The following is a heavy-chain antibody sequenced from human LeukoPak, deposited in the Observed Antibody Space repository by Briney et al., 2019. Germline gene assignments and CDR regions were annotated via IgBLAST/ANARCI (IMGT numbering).Heavy chain of an antibody. V-gene: IGHV3-23*01. CDR1: GFTFSSYA. D-gene: IGHD2-2*01. CDR3: AKGANFVVVPAAANWFDP. CDR2: ISGSGGST. J-gene: IGHJ5*02. Sequence: PGGSLRLSCAASGFTFSSYAMSWVRQAPGKGLEWVSTISGSGGSTYYADSVRGRFTISRDNSKSTLYLQMNSLRAEDTAVYYCAKGANFVVVPAAANWFDPWGQGTLVTVSS.